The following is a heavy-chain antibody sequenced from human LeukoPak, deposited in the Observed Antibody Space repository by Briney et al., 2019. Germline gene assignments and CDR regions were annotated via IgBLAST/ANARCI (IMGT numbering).Heavy chain of an antibody. Sequence: GRSLRLSCAASGFTFSNYGMHWVRQAPGKGLEWVAVISYDESDKYYADSVKGRFTISRDNSKNTLYLQMNSLGPEDTAVYYCARDLNRGAFDIWGQGTMVTVSS. J-gene: IGHJ3*02. CDR1: GFTFSNYG. CDR2: ISYDESDK. V-gene: IGHV3-30*03. CDR3: ARDLNRGAFDI. D-gene: IGHD2/OR15-2a*01.